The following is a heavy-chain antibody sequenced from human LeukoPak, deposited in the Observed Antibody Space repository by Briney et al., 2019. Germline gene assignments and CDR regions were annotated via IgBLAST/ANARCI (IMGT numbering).Heavy chain of an antibody. Sequence: SETLSLTCTVSSDSISSSRFYGGWIRQPPGRGLEWIATISYSGSTYYNPSLKSRVTMSIDTSKNQFSLKLSSVTAADTAVYYCASLLSGFISSWCPDYYYGVDVWGQGTTVSVSS. CDR2: ISYSGST. CDR3: ASLLSGFISSWCPDYYYGVDV. J-gene: IGHJ6*02. D-gene: IGHD6-13*01. V-gene: IGHV4-39*01. CDR1: SDSISSSRFY.